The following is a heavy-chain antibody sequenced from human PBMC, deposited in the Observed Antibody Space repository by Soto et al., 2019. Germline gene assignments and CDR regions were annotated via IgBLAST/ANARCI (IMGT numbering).Heavy chain of an antibody. Sequence: SQTLSLTCAISGDSVSSNSAAWNWIRQSPSRGLEWLGRTYYRSKWYNDYAVSVKSRITINPDTSKNQFSLQLNSVTPEGTAVYYCARENAQWLAHYYYYGMDVWGQGTTVTVSS. J-gene: IGHJ6*02. CDR2: TYYRSKWYN. CDR3: ARENAQWLAHYYYYGMDV. V-gene: IGHV6-1*01. D-gene: IGHD6-19*01. CDR1: GDSVSSNSAA.